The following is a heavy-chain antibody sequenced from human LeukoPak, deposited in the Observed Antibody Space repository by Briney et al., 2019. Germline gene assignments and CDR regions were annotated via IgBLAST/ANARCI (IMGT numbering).Heavy chain of an antibody. V-gene: IGHV1-8*01. CDR2: MNPNSGNT. CDR3: ARTDWHYFLF. Sequence: ASVKVSCKASGYTFTSFEINWVRQATGQGLEWMGWMNPNSGNTVYAQKFQGRVTMTRDTSISTAYMELSSLRSDDTAVYYCARTDWHYFLFWGQGTLISVTS. CDR1: GYTFTSFE. D-gene: IGHD3/OR15-3a*01. J-gene: IGHJ4*02.